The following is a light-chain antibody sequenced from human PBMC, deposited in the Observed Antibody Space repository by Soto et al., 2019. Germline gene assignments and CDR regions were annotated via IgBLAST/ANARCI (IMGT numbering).Light chain of an antibody. CDR3: AAWDDSLSRWV. CDR2: RNN. Sequence: QSVLTQPPSASGTPGQRVTLSCSGSSSNIGSNYVYWYQQLPGTAPKLLIYRNNQRPSGVPDRFSGSKSGTSASLASSGLRSEDEADYYCAAWDDSLSRWVFGGGTKLTVL. CDR1: SSNIGSNY. J-gene: IGLJ3*02. V-gene: IGLV1-47*01.